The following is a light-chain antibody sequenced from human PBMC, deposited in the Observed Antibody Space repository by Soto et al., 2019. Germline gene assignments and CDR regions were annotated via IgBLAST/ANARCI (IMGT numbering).Light chain of an antibody. V-gene: IGKV1-8*01. CDR2: AAS. J-gene: IGKJ3*01. CDR3: QQYSTYPLT. Sequence: AIRMTQSPSSFSASTGDRVTITCRASQGISSYLAWYQQKPGKAPKLLIYAASTLQRGVPSRFSGSGSGTDFTLTISCLQSEDFATYYCQQYSTYPLTFGPGTKVEIK. CDR1: QGISSY.